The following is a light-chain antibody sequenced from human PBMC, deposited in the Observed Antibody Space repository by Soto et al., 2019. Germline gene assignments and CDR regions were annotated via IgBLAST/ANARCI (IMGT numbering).Light chain of an antibody. CDR1: QSVPGSH. Sequence: EIVLTQSPGTLSLSPGERATLSCRASQSVPGSHLAWYQQSHGQAPRPLIYGASNRATGIPDRFDGSGSGTDFTLTITRLEPDDFAVYYCQQYGVSPPTF. V-gene: IGKV3-20*01. CDR3: QQYGVSPPT. J-gene: IGKJ1*01. CDR2: GAS.